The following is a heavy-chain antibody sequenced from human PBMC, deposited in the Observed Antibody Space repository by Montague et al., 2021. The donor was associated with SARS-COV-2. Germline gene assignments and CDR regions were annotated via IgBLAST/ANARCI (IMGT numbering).Heavy chain of an antibody. V-gene: IGHV4-34*01. D-gene: IGHD1-1*01. CDR1: SXSFSDYH. CDR2: INYSGST. Sequence: SETLSLTCAVYSXSFSDYHWTWIRQSPGEGLEWTGQINYSGSTKYNPSLKSRVTISIDTSKNQFSLKLTSVTAEDTAVYYCARGAPGYWGQGTLVTVSS. CDR3: ARGAPGY. J-gene: IGHJ4*02.